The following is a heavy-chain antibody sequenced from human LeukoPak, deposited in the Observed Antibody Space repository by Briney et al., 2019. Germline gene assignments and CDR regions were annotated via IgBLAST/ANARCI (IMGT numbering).Heavy chain of an antibody. CDR1: GFTFSSYS. D-gene: IGHD6-13*01. V-gene: IGHV3-21*01. Sequence: GGSLRLSCAASGFTFSSYSMNWVRQAPGKGLEWVSSISSSSSYIYYADSVKGRFTISRGNAKNSLYLQMNSLRAEDTAVYYCARDAQQLVDYWGQGTLVTVSS. J-gene: IGHJ4*02. CDR2: ISSSSSYI. CDR3: ARDAQQLVDY.